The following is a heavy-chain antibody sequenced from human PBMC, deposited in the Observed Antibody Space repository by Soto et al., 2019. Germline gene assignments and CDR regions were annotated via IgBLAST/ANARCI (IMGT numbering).Heavy chain of an antibody. CDR2: IDYSGST. V-gene: IGHV4-31*03. Sequence: QVQLQESGPGLVKPSQTLSLTCTVSGGSISSGGYYWSWIRQHPGKGLEWIGYIDYSGSTYYNPSLKSRVNISVDTSKNQFSLKLSSVTAADTAVYYCARDRSRGSGTGDYYYCMDVWGQGTTVTVSS. D-gene: IGHD6-25*01. CDR3: ARDRSRGSGTGDYYYCMDV. J-gene: IGHJ6*02. CDR1: GGSISSGGYY.